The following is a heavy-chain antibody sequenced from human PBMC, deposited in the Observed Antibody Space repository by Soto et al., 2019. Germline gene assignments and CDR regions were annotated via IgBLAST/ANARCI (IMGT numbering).Heavy chain of an antibody. Sequence: GGSLRLSCAASGFTFSRYSMNWVRQAPGKGLEWVSYISSSSNSIYYADSVKGRFTISRDNSKNTLYLQMNSLRAEDTAVYYCAKDRGYSGYGADYWGQGTLVTVSS. V-gene: IGHV3-48*01. J-gene: IGHJ4*02. CDR3: AKDRGYSGYGADY. CDR2: ISSSSNSI. D-gene: IGHD5-12*01. CDR1: GFTFSRYS.